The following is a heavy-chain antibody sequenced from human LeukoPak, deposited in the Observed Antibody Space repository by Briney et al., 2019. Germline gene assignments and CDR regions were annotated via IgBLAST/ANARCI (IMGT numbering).Heavy chain of an antibody. CDR2: IYPGDSDT. V-gene: IGHV5-51*01. CDR3: ARFRVGAFSIDAFDI. Sequence: PGESLKISCESSGYRFTSYYIGWVRQMSGKGLELMGIIYPGDSDTRYSPSFQGQVTISADKSISTAYLQWSSLKASDTAMYYCARFRVGAFSIDAFDIWGQGTMVTVSS. D-gene: IGHD1-26*01. CDR1: GYRFTSYY. J-gene: IGHJ3*02.